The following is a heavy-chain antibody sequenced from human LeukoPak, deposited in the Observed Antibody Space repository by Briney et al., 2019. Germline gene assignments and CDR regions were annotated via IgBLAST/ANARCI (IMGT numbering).Heavy chain of an antibody. D-gene: IGHD3-10*01. CDR2: INPNSGGT. V-gene: IGHV1-2*02. Sequence: GASVKVSCKASGYTFTGYYMHWVRQAPGQGLEWMGWINPNSGGTNYAQKFQGRVTMTRDTSISTAYMELSRLRSDDAAVYYCARDRVRGRVDYYYYGMDVWGQGTTVTVSS. J-gene: IGHJ6*02. CDR3: ARDRVRGRVDYYYYGMDV. CDR1: GYTFTGYY.